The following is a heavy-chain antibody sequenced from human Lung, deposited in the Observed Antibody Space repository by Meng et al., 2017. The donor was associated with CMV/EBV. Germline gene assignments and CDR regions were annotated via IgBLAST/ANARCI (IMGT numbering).Heavy chain of an antibody. J-gene: IGHJ5*02. V-gene: IGHV4-59*01. CDR3: AREVKGSYDFWSGYNWFDP. D-gene: IGHD3-3*01. Sequence: SCTVSGGSISSYYWSWIRQPPGKGLEWIGYIYYSGSTNYNPSLKSRVTISVDTSKNQFSLKLSSVTAADTAVYYCAREVKGSYDFWSGYNWFDPXGQGXLVTVSS. CDR1: GGSISSYY. CDR2: IYYSGST.